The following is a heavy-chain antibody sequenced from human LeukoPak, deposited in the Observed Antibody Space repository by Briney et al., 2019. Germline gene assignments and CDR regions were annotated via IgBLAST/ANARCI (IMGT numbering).Heavy chain of an antibody. J-gene: IGHJ4*02. CDR1: GFTFSTYN. CDR2: ISSSTTNM. V-gene: IGHV3-48*01. CDR3: AREYSSSSGRSFDY. Sequence: SGGSLRLSCAASGFTFSTYNMNWVRQAPGKGLEWVSYISSSTTNMYYADSVKGRFTISRDNAKNSLYLQMNSLRAEDTAVYYCAREYSSSSGRSFDYWGQGTLVTVSS. D-gene: IGHD6-6*01.